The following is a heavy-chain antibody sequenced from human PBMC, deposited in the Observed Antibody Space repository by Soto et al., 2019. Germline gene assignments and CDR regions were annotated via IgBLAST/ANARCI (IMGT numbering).Heavy chain of an antibody. CDR1: GYTLTELS. V-gene: IGHV1-24*01. D-gene: IGHD6-13*01. J-gene: IGHJ4*02. Sequence: ASVKVSCKVSGYTLTELSMHWVRQAPGKGLEWMGGFDPEDGETIYAQKFQGRVTMTEDTSTDTAYMEMSSLRSEDTAVYYCATSLAAAGTSFDYWGQGTLVTVSS. CDR3: ATSLAAAGTSFDY. CDR2: FDPEDGET.